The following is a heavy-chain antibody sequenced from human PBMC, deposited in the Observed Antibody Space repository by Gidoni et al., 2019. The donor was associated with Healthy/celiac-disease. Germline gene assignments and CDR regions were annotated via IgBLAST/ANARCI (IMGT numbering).Heavy chain of an antibody. CDR1: GGSISSGGYY. CDR3: ARDRVAMVRGVIINNWFDP. D-gene: IGHD3-10*01. V-gene: IGHV4-31*03. J-gene: IGHJ5*02. Sequence: QVQLQESGPGLVKPSQPLSLTCTVSGGSISSGGYYWSWTRQHPGKGLEWIGYIYYSGSTYYNPSLKSRVTISVDTSKNQFSLKLSSVTAADTAVYYCARDRVAMVRGVIINNWFDPWGQGTLVTVSS. CDR2: IYYSGST.